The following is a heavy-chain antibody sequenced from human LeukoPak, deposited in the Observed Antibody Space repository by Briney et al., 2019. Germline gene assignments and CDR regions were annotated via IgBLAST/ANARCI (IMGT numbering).Heavy chain of an antibody. V-gene: IGHV4-59*01. D-gene: IGHD1-1*01. CDR3: ARKSQFERKQLNSCDS. J-gene: IGHJ4*02. CDR2: MHYSGDT. Sequence: PSEILSLTWPLSGGTIRRSFWGCIRQPPGKGLEWIGSMHYSGDTKYNPSLKSRVSLSIDTSKQQFSLRLSFVTAADTAVYYCARKSQFERKQLNSCDSWGQGTLVTVSS. CDR1: GGTIRRSF.